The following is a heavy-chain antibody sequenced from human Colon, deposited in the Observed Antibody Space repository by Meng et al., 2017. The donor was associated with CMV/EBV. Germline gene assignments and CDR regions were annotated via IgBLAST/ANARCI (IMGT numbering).Heavy chain of an antibody. J-gene: IGHJ4*02. CDR1: GYTFTNYY. Sequence: ASVKVSCKASGYTFTNYYIHWVRQAPGQGLEWLGWVNPDIKTARYSQKFEGRVTMTTNSSTNTVYMDLVGLTSEDTAVYYCARGPRSGWQPDWGQGTLVTVSS. CDR2: VNPDIKTA. V-gene: IGHV1-8*02. D-gene: IGHD6-19*01. CDR3: ARGPRSGWQPD.